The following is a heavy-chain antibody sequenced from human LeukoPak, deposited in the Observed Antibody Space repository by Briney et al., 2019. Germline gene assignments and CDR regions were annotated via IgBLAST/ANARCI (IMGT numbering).Heavy chain of an antibody. D-gene: IGHD2-15*01. V-gene: IGHV3-21*04. CDR1: GFTFSSYR. CDR2: ISNSGSDK. CDR3: ARVVGYCSGGSCYPFDY. Sequence: PGGSLRFSCAASGFTFSSYRMNWVGQAPGKGLEWVSTISNSGSDKYYVDSVKGRFTISRENAKNSLYLQMNSLRAEDTAVYSCARVVGYCSGGSCYPFDYWGQGTLVTVSS. J-gene: IGHJ4*02.